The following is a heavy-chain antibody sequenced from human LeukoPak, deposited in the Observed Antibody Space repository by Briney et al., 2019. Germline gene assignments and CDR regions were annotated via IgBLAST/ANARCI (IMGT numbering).Heavy chain of an antibody. J-gene: IGHJ4*02. CDR2: ISGSGGST. Sequence: PGGSLRLSCAASGFTFSSYGMSWVRQAPGKGLEWVSAISGSGGSTYYADSVKGRFTISRDNSKNTLYLQMNSLRAEDTAVYYCAKGSYYYDSSGYYYDPNYFDYWGQGTLVTVSS. V-gene: IGHV3-23*01. CDR3: AKGSYYYDSSGYYYDPNYFDY. CDR1: GFTFSSYG. D-gene: IGHD3-22*01.